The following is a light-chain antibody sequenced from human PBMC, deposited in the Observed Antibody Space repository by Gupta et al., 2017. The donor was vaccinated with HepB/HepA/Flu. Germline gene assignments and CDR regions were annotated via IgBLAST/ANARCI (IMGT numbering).Light chain of an antibody. Sequence: ALRMTQSPSSFSASTGDRVTITCRASQDISRFLAWYQQKPGKAPNLLIHSASTLEGGVPSRFSGGGSGTDFTFTISSLQSEDFATYYCQQDDTYPFTFGGGTKVEI. CDR1: QDISRF. CDR3: QQDDTYPFT. V-gene: IGKV1-8*01. J-gene: IGKJ4*01. CDR2: SAS.